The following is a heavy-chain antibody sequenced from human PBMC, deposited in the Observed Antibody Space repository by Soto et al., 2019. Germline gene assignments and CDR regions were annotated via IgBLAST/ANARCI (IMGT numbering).Heavy chain of an antibody. Sequence: QVQLVQSGGEVKKPGASVKVSCKASGYTFTSFGVTWVRQAPGQGLEWMGWISVYNGNTNYAQKLQGRVTMTTDTSTSTAYMELRSLTSDDTAVYYCARSPRLTIFGGDYYYDMDVWGQGTTVTVSS. CDR2: ISVYNGNT. CDR1: GYTFTSFG. V-gene: IGHV1-18*01. D-gene: IGHD3-3*01. CDR3: ARSPRLTIFGGDYYYDMDV. J-gene: IGHJ6*02.